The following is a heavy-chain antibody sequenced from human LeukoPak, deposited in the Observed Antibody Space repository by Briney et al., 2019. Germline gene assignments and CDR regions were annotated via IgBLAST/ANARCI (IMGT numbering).Heavy chain of an antibody. V-gene: IGHV4-39*01. CDR1: GGSISTSNYY. Sequence: TSETLSLTCTVSGGSISTSNYYWGWIRQAPGKGLEWIGSIYNGGGTHYNPSLKSRVTISIDTSKNQFSLNLGSVTAADTAVYYRARYMSSTAQDYWGQGTLVTVSS. J-gene: IGHJ4*02. CDR3: ARYMSSTAQDY. D-gene: IGHD5-18*01. CDR2: IYNGGGT.